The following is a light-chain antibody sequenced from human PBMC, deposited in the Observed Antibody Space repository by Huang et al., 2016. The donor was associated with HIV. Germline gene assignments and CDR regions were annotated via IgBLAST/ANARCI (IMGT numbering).Light chain of an antibody. CDR1: QDIRSS. Sequence: IQLTQSPSPLSAFVGDTVTITCRASQDIRSSLAWYQQQPGKAPNLLIYGASTLRSGVPSRFSGSGSGTDFTLTINRLQPEDFATYYCQQLSSFPLTFGGGTKVEIK. CDR2: GAS. CDR3: QQLSSFPLT. J-gene: IGKJ4*01. V-gene: IGKV1-9*01.